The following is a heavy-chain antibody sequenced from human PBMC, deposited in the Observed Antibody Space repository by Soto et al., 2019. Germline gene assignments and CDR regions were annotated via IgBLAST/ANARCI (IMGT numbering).Heavy chain of an antibody. CDR2: ISGSGGST. CDR3: AKDFYGSASPSGYYGMDV. J-gene: IGHJ6*02. D-gene: IGHD3-10*01. V-gene: IGHV3-23*01. Sequence: GGSLRLSCAASGFTFSSYAMSWVRQAPGKGLEWVSAISGSGGSTYYADSVKGRFTISRDNSKDTLYLQMNSLRAEDTAVYYCAKDFYGSASPSGYYGMDVWSQGTTVTVSS. CDR1: GFTFSSYA.